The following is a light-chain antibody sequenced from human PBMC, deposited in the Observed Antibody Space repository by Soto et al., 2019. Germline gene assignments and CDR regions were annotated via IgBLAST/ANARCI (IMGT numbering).Light chain of an antibody. CDR2: QDD. Sequence: SYELTQPPSVSVSPGQTARITCSGDKLGEKYVSWYQQKPGQSPILVMFQDDKRPSGIPGRFSGSNSGNTAALTISGTQAMDEADYYCQAWDSITVFGGGTKLTVL. J-gene: IGLJ2*01. CDR3: QAWDSITV. CDR1: KLGEKY. V-gene: IGLV3-1*01.